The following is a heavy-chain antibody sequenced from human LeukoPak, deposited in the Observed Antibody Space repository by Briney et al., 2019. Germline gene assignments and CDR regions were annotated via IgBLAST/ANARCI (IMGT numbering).Heavy chain of an antibody. V-gene: IGHV1-2*04. CDR2: INPNSGGT. CDR3: ARDLAGDSSSWYGMDV. J-gene: IGHJ6*02. D-gene: IGHD6-13*01. Sequence: ASVKVSCKASGYTFIGYYMHWVRQAPGQGLEWMGWINPNSGGTNYAQKFQGWVTMTRDTSISTAYMELSRLRSDDTAVYYCARDLAGDSSSWYGMDVWGQGTTVTVSS. CDR1: GYTFIGYY.